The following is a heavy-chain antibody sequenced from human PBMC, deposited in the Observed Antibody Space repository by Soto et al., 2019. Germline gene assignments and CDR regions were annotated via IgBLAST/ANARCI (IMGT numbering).Heavy chain of an antibody. CDR3: AKDAARVYYYYMDV. CDR2: ISYDGSNK. CDR1: GFTFSSYG. J-gene: IGHJ6*03. Sequence: GGSLRLSCAASGFTFSSYGMHWVRQAPGKGLEWVAVISYDGSNKYYADSVKGRFTISRDNSKNTLYLQMNSLRAEDTAVYYCAKDAARVYYYYMDVWGKGTTVTVSS. V-gene: IGHV3-30*18. D-gene: IGHD6-13*01.